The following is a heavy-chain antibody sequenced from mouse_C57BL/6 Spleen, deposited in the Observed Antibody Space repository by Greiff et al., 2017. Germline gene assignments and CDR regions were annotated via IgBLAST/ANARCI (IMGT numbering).Heavy chain of an antibody. V-gene: IGHV2-9-1*01. CDR1: GFSLTSYA. CDR3: ARGGIYDDTEGFAY. CDR2: IWTGGGT. J-gene: IGHJ3*01. Sequence: QVQLQQSGPGLVAPSQSLSITCTVSGFSLTSYAISWVRQPPGKGLEWLGVIWTGGGTNSNSALKSRLSISKDNSKSQVFLKMNSLQTDDTARYYCARGGIYDDTEGFAYWGQGTLVTVSA. D-gene: IGHD2-4*01.